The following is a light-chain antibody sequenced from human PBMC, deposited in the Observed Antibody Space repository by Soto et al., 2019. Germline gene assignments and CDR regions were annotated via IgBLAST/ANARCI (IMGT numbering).Light chain of an antibody. CDR3: QQRTSWPYT. V-gene: IGKV3-11*01. CDR2: DTS. Sequence: EVVLTQSPATLSLSPGERATLSCRASQSVGSSLTWYQQKPGQAPRLLIYDTSNRATAIPARFSGSGSGTDFSLTISSLEPEDFAVYYCQQRTSWPYTFCPGTKLEI. CDR1: QSVGSS. J-gene: IGKJ2*01.